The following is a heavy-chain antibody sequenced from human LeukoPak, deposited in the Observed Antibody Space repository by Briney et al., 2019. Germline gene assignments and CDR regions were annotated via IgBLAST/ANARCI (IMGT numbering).Heavy chain of an antibody. D-gene: IGHD6-13*01. V-gene: IGHV3-7*01. CDR1: GFTFSNYW. CDR3: AREISSWYRTEGRFDP. CDR2: IKQDGSEK. J-gene: IGHJ5*02. Sequence: GGSLRLSCAASGFTFSNYWMSWVRQAPGKGLEWVANIKQDGSEKYHVDSVNGRFTISRDNAKNSLYLQMNSLRAEDTAVYYCAREISSWYRTEGRFDPWGQGTLATVSS.